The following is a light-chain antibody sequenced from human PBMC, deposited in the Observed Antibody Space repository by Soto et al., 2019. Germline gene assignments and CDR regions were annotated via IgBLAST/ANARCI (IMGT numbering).Light chain of an antibody. V-gene: IGKV1-33*01. CDR3: QQYEIRPLT. J-gene: IGKJ5*01. CDR1: QDINIY. CDR2: DAS. Sequence: DIQMTQSPSALFASVGDRVTITCQATQDINIYLNWYQQKPVKAPNLLSYDASNSEIGVPSRFSGSGSGTHFEFTISSLQPEDIGTYDCQQYEIRPLTFGRGTRLEIK.